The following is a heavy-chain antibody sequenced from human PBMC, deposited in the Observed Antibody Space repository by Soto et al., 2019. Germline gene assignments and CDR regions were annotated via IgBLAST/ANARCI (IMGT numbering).Heavy chain of an antibody. J-gene: IGHJ4*02. V-gene: IGHV3-33*01. Sequence: QVQLVESGGGVVQPGRSLRLSCAASGFTFSSYGMHWVRQAPGKGLEWVAVIWYDGSNKYYADSVKGRFTISRDNSKNTLYLQMNSLRAEDTAVYYCAREDYGSGSFDYWGQGTLVNVSS. CDR1: GFTFSSYG. CDR3: AREDYGSGSFDY. D-gene: IGHD3-10*01. CDR2: IWYDGSNK.